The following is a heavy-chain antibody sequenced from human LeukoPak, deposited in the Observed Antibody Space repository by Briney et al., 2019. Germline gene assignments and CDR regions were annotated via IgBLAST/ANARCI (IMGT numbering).Heavy chain of an antibody. CDR2: INPNSGGT. J-gene: IGHJ4*02. Sequence: ASVKVSCKASGYTFTVYYMHWVRQAPGQGLEWMGWINPNSGGTNYAQKFQGRVTMTRDTSISTAYMELSRLRSDDTAVYYCARVATYCGGDCYSIFDYWGQGTLVTVSS. D-gene: IGHD2-21*02. CDR1: GYTFTVYY. CDR3: ARVATYCGGDCYSIFDY. V-gene: IGHV1-2*02.